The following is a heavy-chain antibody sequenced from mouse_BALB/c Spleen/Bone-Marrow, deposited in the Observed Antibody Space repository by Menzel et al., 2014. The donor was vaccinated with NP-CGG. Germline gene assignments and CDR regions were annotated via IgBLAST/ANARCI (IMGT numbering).Heavy chain of an antibody. J-gene: IGHJ3*01. Sequence: EVQRVESGAELVRPGASVKISCKAFGYTFTKHHINWVKQRPGQGLDWIGNINPYNDYTSYNQKFKGKATLTVDKSSSTAYMDLSSLTSEDSAVYYCAREDYGAWFAYWGQGTLVTVSA. CDR3: AREDYGAWFAY. CDR2: INPYNDYT. CDR1: GYTFTKHH. D-gene: IGHD1-2*01. V-gene: IGHV1S45*01.